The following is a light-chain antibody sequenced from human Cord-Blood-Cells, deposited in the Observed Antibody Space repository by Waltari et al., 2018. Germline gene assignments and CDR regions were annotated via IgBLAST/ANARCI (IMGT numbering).Light chain of an antibody. V-gene: IGLV1-40*01. Sequence: LLPQPPSASGPPRQRAITSSTGSTTNIGAGYVVHWYQQLPGTAPKLLIYGNSNRPSGVPDRFSGSKSGTSASLAITGLQAEDEADYYCQSYDSSLSGVVFGGGTKLTVL. CDR2: GNS. J-gene: IGLJ2*01. CDR1: TTNIGAGYV. CDR3: QSYDSSLSGVV.